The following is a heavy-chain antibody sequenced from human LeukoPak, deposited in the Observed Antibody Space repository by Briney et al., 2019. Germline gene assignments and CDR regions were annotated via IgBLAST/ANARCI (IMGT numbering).Heavy chain of an antibody. Sequence: ASVKVSCEASGYTFTGYYIHWVRQAPGQGLEWMGWINPNSGGTNYAQKFQGRVTMTRDTSISTAYMELSRLRFDDTAVYYCARDGGVLTAQNRDYWGQGTLVTVSS. V-gene: IGHV1-2*02. CDR2: INPNSGGT. CDR3: ARDGGVLTAQNRDY. CDR1: GYTFTGYY. J-gene: IGHJ4*02. D-gene: IGHD3-16*01.